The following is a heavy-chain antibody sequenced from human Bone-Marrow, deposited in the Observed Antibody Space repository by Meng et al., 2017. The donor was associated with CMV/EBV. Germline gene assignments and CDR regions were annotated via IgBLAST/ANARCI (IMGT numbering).Heavy chain of an antibody. CDR2: INPNSGGT. Sequence: ASVKVSCKASGYTFTGYYIHWVRQAPGQGLEWMGWINPNSGGTHYAQKFQGRVTMTRDTSISTVYMELRSLRSDDTAVYYCARDESKDFWSGYPYYYYGMDVWGQGTTVTVSS. V-gene: IGHV1-2*02. CDR3: ARDESKDFWSGYPYYYYGMDV. D-gene: IGHD3-3*01. CDR1: GYTFTGYY. J-gene: IGHJ6*02.